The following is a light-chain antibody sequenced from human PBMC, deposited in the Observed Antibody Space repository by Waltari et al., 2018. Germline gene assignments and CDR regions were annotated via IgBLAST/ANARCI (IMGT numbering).Light chain of an antibody. J-gene: IGKJ4*01. CDR2: CAS. V-gene: IGKV3-20*01. CDR1: QTVRTTY. CDR3: QQYDISPLT. Sequence: EIVLTQSPGTLSLSPGERATLSCRASQTVRTTYLAWYQQKPGQAPTLLIYCASSRATGIPDRFSGGGSGTDFSLTISSLEPEDFAVYFCQQYDISPLTFGGGTKVEIK.